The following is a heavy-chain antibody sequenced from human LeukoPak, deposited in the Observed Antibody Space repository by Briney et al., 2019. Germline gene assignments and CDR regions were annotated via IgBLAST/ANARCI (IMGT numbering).Heavy chain of an antibody. D-gene: IGHD6-6*01. CDR1: GFTFSSYS. J-gene: IGHJ4*02. Sequence: GGSLRLSCAASGFTFSSYSMNWVRQAPGKGLEWVSSISNSSSYIYYADSVKGRFTISRDNAKNSLYLQMNSLRAEDTAVYYCARDGSSSPVKFDYWGQGTLVTVSS. V-gene: IGHV3-21*01. CDR2: ISNSSSYI. CDR3: ARDGSSSPVKFDY.